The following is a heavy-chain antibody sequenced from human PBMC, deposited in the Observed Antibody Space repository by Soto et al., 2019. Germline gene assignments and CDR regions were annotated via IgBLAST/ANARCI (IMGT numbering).Heavy chain of an antibody. CDR2: IYYSGST. D-gene: IGHD4-17*01. V-gene: IGHV4-59*01. Sequence: QVQLQESGPGLVKPSETLSLTCTVSGGSISSYYWSWIRQPPGKGLEWIGYIYYSGSTNYNPSLKSRVTISVDTSKNQFSLKLSSVTAADTAVYYCARVGLRGHLFDYWGQGTLVTVSS. CDR1: GGSISSYY. J-gene: IGHJ4*02. CDR3: ARVGLRGHLFDY.